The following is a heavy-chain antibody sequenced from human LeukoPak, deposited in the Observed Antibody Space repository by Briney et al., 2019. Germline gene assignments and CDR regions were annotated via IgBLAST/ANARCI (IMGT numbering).Heavy chain of an antibody. CDR1: GGSISSSNW. D-gene: IGHD1-1*01. CDR2: IYHSGII. Sequence: SGTLSLTCTVSGGSISSSNWWSWVRQPPGKGLEWIGEIYHSGIINYNPSPRSRVTISVDKSKNQFSLNLSSVTAADTAVYYCARKDWNDVRAFDIWGQGTMVTVSS. CDR3: ARKDWNDVRAFDI. V-gene: IGHV4-4*02. J-gene: IGHJ3*02.